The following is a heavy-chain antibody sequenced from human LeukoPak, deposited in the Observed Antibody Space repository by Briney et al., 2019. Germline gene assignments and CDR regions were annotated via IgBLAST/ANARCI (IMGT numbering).Heavy chain of an antibody. V-gene: IGHV3-21*01. J-gene: IGHJ4*02. CDR1: GFTFSSYS. D-gene: IGHD3-9*01. CDR2: ISSSSSYI. CDR3: AREILRAYGPFDC. Sequence: GGSLRLSCAASGFTFSSYSMNWVRQAPGKGLEWVSSISSSSSYIYYADSVKGRFTISRDNAKNSLYLQMNSLRAEDTAVYYCAREILRAYGPFDCWGQGTLVTVSS.